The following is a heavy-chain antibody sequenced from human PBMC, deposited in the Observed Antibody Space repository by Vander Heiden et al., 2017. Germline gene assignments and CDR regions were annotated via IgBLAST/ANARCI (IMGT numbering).Heavy chain of an antibody. CDR2: IYYSGST. J-gene: IGHJ4*02. CDR1: GGYY. Sequence: GGYYWNWIRQHTGKGLEWIGYIYYSGSTYYNPSLKSRVTISVDTSKNQFSLKLSSVTAADTAVYYCARGSTEMAVYWGQGTLVTVSS. D-gene: IGHD6-19*01. V-gene: IGHV4-31*02. CDR3: ARGSTEMAVY.